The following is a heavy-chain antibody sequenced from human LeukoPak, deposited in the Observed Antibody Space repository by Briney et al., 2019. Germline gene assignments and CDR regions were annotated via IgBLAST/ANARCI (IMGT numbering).Heavy chain of an antibody. CDR3: ASRNYYDSSAYIDY. Sequence: SETLSLTCTVSGGSISSYYWIWIRQPPGKGLEWTGYIYYSGSTNYNPSLKSRVTISLDTSKNQFSLRLSSVTAADTALYYCASRNYYDSSAYIDYWGQGTLVTVSS. CDR2: IYYSGST. D-gene: IGHD3-22*01. V-gene: IGHV4-59*01. CDR1: GGSISSYY. J-gene: IGHJ4*02.